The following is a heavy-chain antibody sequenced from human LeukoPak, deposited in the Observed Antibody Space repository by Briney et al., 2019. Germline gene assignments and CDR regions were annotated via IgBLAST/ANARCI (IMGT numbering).Heavy chain of an antibody. CDR3: ARAPLRDDYGDYEDY. CDR2: ISYDGSNK. D-gene: IGHD4-17*01. CDR1: GFTFSSYA. V-gene: IGHV3-30-3*01. J-gene: IGHJ4*02. Sequence: GGSLRLSCAASGFTFSSYAMHWVRQAPGKGLEWVAVISYDGSNKYYADSVKGRFTISRDNAKNSLYLQMNSLRAEDTAVYYCARAPLRDDYGDYEDYWGQGTLVTVSS.